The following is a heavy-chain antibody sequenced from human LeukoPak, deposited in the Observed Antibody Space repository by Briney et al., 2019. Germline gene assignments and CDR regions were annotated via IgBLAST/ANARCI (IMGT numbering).Heavy chain of an antibody. CDR2: IYHSGST. CDR3: ARNATRDGYNFGAFDI. V-gene: IGHV4-30-2*01. Sequence: PSQTLSLTCAVSGGSISSGGYSWSWIRQPPGKGLEWIGYIYHSGSTYFNPSLKSRVTISLDRSKNQFSLKLNSATAADTAVYYCARNATRDGYNFGAFDIWGRGTMVTVSS. CDR1: GGSISSGGYS. D-gene: IGHD5-24*01. J-gene: IGHJ3*02.